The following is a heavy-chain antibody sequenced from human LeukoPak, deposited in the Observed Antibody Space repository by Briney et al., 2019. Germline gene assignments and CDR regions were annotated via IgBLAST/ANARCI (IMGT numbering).Heavy chain of an antibody. J-gene: IGHJ6*02. CDR1: GFTFSSYA. V-gene: IGHV3-23*01. D-gene: IGHD2-2*01. Sequence: GGSLRLSCAAPGFTFSSYAMSWVRQAPGKGLEWVSAISGSGGSTYYADSVKGRFTISRDNSKNTLFLQMNSLRAEDTAVYYCAKDGGSSTSLSYYYYGMDVWGQGTLVTVSS. CDR3: AKDGGSSTSLSYYYYGMDV. CDR2: ISGSGGST.